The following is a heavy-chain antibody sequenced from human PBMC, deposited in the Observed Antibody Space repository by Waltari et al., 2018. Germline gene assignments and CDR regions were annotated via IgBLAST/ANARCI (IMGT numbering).Heavy chain of an antibody. CDR1: GGSFSGYY. D-gene: IGHD6-6*01. CDR3: ARESYSSSSPYYYYYMDV. Sequence: QVQLQQWGAGLLKPSETLSLTCAVYGGSFSGYYWSWIRQPPGKGLEWIGEINHSGSTNYNPSLKSRVTISVDTSKNQFSLKLSSVTAADTAVYYCARESYSSSSPYYYYYMDVWGKGTTVTVSS. J-gene: IGHJ6*03. V-gene: IGHV4-34*01. CDR2: INHSGST.